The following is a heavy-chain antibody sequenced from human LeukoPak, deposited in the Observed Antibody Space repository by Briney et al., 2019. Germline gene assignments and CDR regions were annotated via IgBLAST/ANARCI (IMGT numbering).Heavy chain of an antibody. D-gene: IGHD4-17*01. CDR3: AKPVTVTTAAFDS. Sequence: GGSLRLSCAASGFTFNTYAMTWVRQAPGQGLEWVSTISSSGGTTYYADSVKGRFSISRDNSKNTLCLQMNSLRADDAAVYYCAKPVTVTTAAFDSWGQGTLVTVSS. V-gene: IGHV3-23*01. CDR1: GFTFNTYA. CDR2: ISSSGGTT. J-gene: IGHJ4*02.